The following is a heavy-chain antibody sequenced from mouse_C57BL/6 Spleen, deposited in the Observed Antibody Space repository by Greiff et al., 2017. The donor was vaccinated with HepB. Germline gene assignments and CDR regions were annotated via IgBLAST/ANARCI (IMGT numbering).Heavy chain of an antibody. J-gene: IGHJ4*01. CDR1: GYTFTSYW. Sequence: QVHVKQSGAELVKPGASVKLSCKASGYTFTSYWMQWVKQRPGQGLEWIGEIDPSDSCTNYNQKFKGKATLTVDTSSSTAYMQLSSLTSEDSAVYYCARDTTVVPRGTMDYWGQGTSVTVSS. CDR3: ARDTTVVPRGTMDY. V-gene: IGHV1-50*01. D-gene: IGHD1-1*01. CDR2: IDPSDSCT.